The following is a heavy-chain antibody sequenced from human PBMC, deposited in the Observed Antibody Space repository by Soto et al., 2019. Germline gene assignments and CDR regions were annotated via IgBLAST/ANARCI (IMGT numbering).Heavy chain of an antibody. CDR3: ARGVGYCSSTSCPEDYYYYGMDV. Sequence: QVQLVQSGAEVKKPGSSVKVSCKASGGTFSSYAISWVRQAPGQGLEWMGGIIPIFGTANYAQKFQGRVTITADESTSIAYMELSSLRSEDTAVYYCARGVGYCSSTSCPEDYYYYGMDVWGQGTTVTVSS. V-gene: IGHV1-69*01. CDR1: GGTFSSYA. D-gene: IGHD2-2*01. J-gene: IGHJ6*02. CDR2: IIPIFGTA.